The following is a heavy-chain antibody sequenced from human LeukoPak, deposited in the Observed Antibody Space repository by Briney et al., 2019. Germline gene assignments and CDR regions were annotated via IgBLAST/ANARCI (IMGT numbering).Heavy chain of an antibody. D-gene: IGHD3-16*01. CDR2: IKEDGSEK. V-gene: IGHV3-7*01. CDR1: GFSFSRYW. Sequence: GGSLRLSCADSGFSFSRYWMSWVRQAPGKRLEWVANIKEDGSEKYYVDSVKGRFTISRDNAKNSLYLQMNGLRAEDTAMYYCARDGPGGYLDYWGQGTLVTVSS. CDR3: ARDGPGGYLDY. J-gene: IGHJ4*02.